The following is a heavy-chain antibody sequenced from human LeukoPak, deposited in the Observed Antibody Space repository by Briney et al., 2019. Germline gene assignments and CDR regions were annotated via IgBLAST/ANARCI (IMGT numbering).Heavy chain of an antibody. J-gene: IGHJ3*01. V-gene: IGHV1-18*01. CDR2: ISTYNGDT. Sequence: ASVKVSCKASVYTFTNYGISWVRQAPGQGLVWMGWISTYNGDTNYAQKLQGRVTMTTDTSTSTASMELRSLRSDDTAVYYCARERGYDSSGYYHDAFDVWGQGTMVTVSS. CDR3: ARERGYDSSGYYHDAFDV. CDR1: VYTFTNYG. D-gene: IGHD3-22*01.